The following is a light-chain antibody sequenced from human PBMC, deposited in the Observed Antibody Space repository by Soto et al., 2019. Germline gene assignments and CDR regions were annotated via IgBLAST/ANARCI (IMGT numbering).Light chain of an antibody. CDR1: SGHSSYA. CDR3: QTWGTGIRV. J-gene: IGLJ3*02. CDR2: LNSDGSH. V-gene: IGLV4-69*01. Sequence: QLVLTQSPSASASLGASVKLTCTLSSGHSSYAIAWHQQQPEKGPRYLMNLNSDGSHSKGDGISDRFSGSSSGAERYLTISSLQSEDEADYYCQTWGTGIRVFGGGTKVTVL.